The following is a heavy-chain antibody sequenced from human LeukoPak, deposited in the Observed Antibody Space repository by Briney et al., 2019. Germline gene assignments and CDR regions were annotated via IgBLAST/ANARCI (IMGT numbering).Heavy chain of an antibody. D-gene: IGHD2-2*01. CDR1: GYTFTSYD. V-gene: IGHV1-8*01. Sequence: ASVKVSCKASGYTFTSYDINWVRQATGQGLEWMGWMNPNSGNTGYAQKFQGRVTMTRDTSTSTDYMELSGLTYEDTAVYYCARDVSSTSSWWFDPWGQGTLVIVSS. CDR3: ARDVSSTSSWWFDP. CDR2: MNPNSGNT. J-gene: IGHJ5*02.